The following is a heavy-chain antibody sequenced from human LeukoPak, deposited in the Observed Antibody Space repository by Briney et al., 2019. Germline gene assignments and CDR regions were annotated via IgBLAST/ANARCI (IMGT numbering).Heavy chain of an antibody. CDR3: ARGGAARLHFQN. J-gene: IGHJ1*01. D-gene: IGHD6-6*01. CDR2: IYYTGST. V-gene: IGHV4-61*01. Sequence: SETLSLTCTVSGGSVSSDSYYWSWIRQPPGKGLEWIGYIYYTGSTNYNPSLKSRVTISVDMSKNQFSLNLNSVTAADTAVYYCARGGAARLHFQNWGQGTLVTVSS. CDR1: GGSVSSDSYY.